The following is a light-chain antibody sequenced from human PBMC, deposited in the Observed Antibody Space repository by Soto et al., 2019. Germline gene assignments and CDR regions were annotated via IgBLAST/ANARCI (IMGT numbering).Light chain of an antibody. CDR3: QQYGSSPPYT. J-gene: IGKJ2*01. CDR1: QTVSGNY. CDR2: GSS. Sequence: EIVLTQSPGILSLSPGERATLSCRASQTVSGNYLAWYQQKPGQSPRLLIYGSSDRATGITDRFSGSRSGTEFILTIISVESEYFAVYYGQQYGSSPPYTFGQGTTLEI. V-gene: IGKV3-20*01.